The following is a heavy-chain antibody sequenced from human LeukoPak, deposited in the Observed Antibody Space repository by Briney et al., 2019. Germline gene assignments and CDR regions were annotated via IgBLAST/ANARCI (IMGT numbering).Heavy chain of an antibody. D-gene: IGHD2-2*01. J-gene: IGHJ4*02. Sequence: SSETLSLTCTVSGGSIRSYYWNWIRQSPGKTLERIGYIYYSGSTNYNPSLKSRVTISVDTSKSQFSLKLSSVTAADTAVYYCARDEGGQLNYFDYWGQGTLVTVSS. CDR2: IYYSGST. CDR3: ARDEGGQLNYFDY. V-gene: IGHV4-59*01. CDR1: GGSIRSYY.